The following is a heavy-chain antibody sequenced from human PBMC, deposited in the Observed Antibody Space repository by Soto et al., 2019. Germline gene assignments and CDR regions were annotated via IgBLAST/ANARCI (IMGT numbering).Heavy chain of an antibody. V-gene: IGHV1-8*02. CDR1: GYTFINFD. D-gene: IGHD6-13*01. CDR2: MNPGSGKT. J-gene: IGHJ5*02. Sequence: QVQLVQSGAEVKEPGASVRVSYKASGYTFINFDISWVRQAAGQGLEWLGWMNPGSGKTGYASKFQGRVAMTRDVSTGTSHLELSSLTSDDTAIYYCARMASAGTLNWFDPWGQGTLVTVSS. CDR3: ARMASAGTLNWFDP.